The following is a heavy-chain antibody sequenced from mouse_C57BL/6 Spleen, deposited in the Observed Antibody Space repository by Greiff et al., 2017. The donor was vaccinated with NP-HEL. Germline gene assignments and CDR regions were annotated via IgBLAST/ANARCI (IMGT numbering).Heavy chain of an antibody. D-gene: IGHD2-3*01. CDR3: ARSTDASYYFDY. V-gene: IGHV1-69*01. CDR2: IDPSDSYT. Sequence: QVQLQQPGAELVMPGASVKLSCKASGYTFTSYWMHWVKQRPGQGLEWIGEIDPSDSYTNYNQKFKGKSTLTVDKSSSTAYMQLSSLTSEDSAVYYCARSTDASYYFDYWGQGTTLTVSS. J-gene: IGHJ2*01. CDR1: GYTFTSYW.